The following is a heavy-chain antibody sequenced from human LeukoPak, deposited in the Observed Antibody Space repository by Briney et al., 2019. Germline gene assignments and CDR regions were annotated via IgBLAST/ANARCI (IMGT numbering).Heavy chain of an antibody. D-gene: IGHD6-13*01. CDR1: GFTFSSYA. Sequence: GGSLRLSCAASGFTFSSYAMSWVRQAPGKGLEWVSAISGSGGSTYYADSVKGRFTISRGNSKNTLYLQMNSLRAEDTAVYYCAKDRGFIAAAGSDDYWGQGTLVTVSS. CDR3: AKDRGFIAAAGSDDY. J-gene: IGHJ4*02. V-gene: IGHV3-23*01. CDR2: ISGSGGST.